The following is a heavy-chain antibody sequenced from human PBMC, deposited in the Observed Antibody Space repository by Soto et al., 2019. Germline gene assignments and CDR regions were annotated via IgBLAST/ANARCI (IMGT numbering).Heavy chain of an antibody. D-gene: IGHD3-3*01. Sequence: GGSLRLSCAASGFTFSSYSMNWVRQAPGKGLEWVSSISSSSSYIYYADSVKGRFTISRDNAKNSLYLKMNSLRAEDTAVYYCARSYYDFWSGWAGEDRGCDYYYYMDVWGKGTTVTVSS. J-gene: IGHJ6*03. CDR1: GFTFSSYS. CDR2: ISSSSSYI. V-gene: IGHV3-21*01. CDR3: ARSYYDFWSGWAGEDRGCDYYYYMDV.